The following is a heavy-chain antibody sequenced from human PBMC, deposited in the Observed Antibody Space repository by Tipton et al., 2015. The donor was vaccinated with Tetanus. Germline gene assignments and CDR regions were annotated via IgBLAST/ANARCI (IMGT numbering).Heavy chain of an antibody. CDR2: IRSKAYGETT. CDR1: GFTFADYA. D-gene: IGHD2-15*01. V-gene: IGHV3-49*03. J-gene: IGHJ3*02. CDR3: SRDPNVDVVMAEPDDAFDI. Sequence: RSLRLSCAASGFTFADYAMSWFRQAPGKGLEWVGFIRSKAYGETTEYAASVKGRFTMSRDDSKNIAYLQMNTLKTEDTAVYYCSRDPNVDVVMAEPDDAFDIWGQGTMVTVSS.